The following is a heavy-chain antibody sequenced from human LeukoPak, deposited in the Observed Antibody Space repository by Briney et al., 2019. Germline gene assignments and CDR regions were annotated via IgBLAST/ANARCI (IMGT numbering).Heavy chain of an antibody. J-gene: IGHJ4*02. CDR2: ISGSGGST. CDR3: AKSLGYCSSTSCTIRTFDY. CDR1: GFTFSSYA. D-gene: IGHD2-2*01. Sequence: PGGPLRLSCAASGFTFSSYAMSWVRQAPGKGLEWVSAISGSGGSTYYADSVKGRFTISRDNSKNTLYLQMNSLRAEDTAVYYCAKSLGYCSSTSCTIRTFDYWGQGTLVTVSS. V-gene: IGHV3-23*01.